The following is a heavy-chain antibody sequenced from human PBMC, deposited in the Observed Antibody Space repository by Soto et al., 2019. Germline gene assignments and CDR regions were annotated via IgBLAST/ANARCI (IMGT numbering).Heavy chain of an antibody. Sequence: PGGSLRLSCAASGFTFSSYAMSWVRQAPGKGLEWVSAISGSGGSTYYADSVKGRFTISRDNSKNTLYLQMNSLRAEDTAVYYCAKDRGYCSSTSCYSLLRNYYGMDVWGQGTTVTVSS. V-gene: IGHV3-23*01. CDR2: ISGSGGST. CDR3: AKDRGYCSSTSCYSLLRNYYGMDV. CDR1: GFTFSSYA. J-gene: IGHJ6*02. D-gene: IGHD2-2*01.